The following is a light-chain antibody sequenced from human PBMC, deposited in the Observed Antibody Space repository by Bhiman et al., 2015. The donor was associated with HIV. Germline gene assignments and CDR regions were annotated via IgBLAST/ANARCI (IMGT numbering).Light chain of an antibody. Sequence: QSALTQPASVSGSPGQSITISCTGTGSDVGGYNHVSWYQQHPGKAPKLMIYDVSNRPSGVSNRFSGSKSGTSASLAITGLQAEDEADYYCQSYDSSLSAPVVFGGGTKLTVL. V-gene: IGLV2-14*03. CDR2: DVS. J-gene: IGLJ2*01. CDR1: GSDVGGYNH. CDR3: QSYDSSLSAPVV.